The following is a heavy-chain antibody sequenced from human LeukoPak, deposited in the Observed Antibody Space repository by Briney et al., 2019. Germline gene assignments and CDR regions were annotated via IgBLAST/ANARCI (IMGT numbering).Heavy chain of an antibody. CDR1: GGSFSGYY. CDR3: ASRTMVRAP. D-gene: IGHD3-10*01. V-gene: IGHV4-34*01. J-gene: IGHJ5*02. Sequence: KPSETLSLTCAVYGGSFSGYYWSWIRQPPGKGLEWIGEINHSGSTNYNPSLKGRVTISVDTSKNQFSLKLSSVTAADTAVYYCASRTMVRAPWGQGTLVTVSS. CDR2: INHSGST.